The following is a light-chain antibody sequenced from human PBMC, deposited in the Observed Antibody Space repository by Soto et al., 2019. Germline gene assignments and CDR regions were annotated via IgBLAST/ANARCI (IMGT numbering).Light chain of an antibody. CDR1: NGISSY. Sequence: DIPLTQSPSFLSASVGDRVTITYRASNGISSYLALYQQKPWKAPKLLIYAASTLQSGVPSRFSGSGAGTECTLTISSLQPDDFATYDCQQLKSYALTFGGGTKVVIK. CDR3: QQLKSYALT. CDR2: AAS. J-gene: IGKJ4*01. V-gene: IGKV1-9*01.